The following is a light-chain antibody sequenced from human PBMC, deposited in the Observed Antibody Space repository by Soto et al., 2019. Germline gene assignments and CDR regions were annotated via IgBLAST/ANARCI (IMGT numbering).Light chain of an antibody. V-gene: IGKV3-20*01. CDR1: QSVSSSY. CDR3: QQYGGSPWT. Sequence: LTQSPGTLSLSPGERATLSCRASQSVSSSYLAWYQQKPGQAPRLLSYGASSRATGIPDRFSGSESGRDFTLTISGLEPEDFAVYYCQQYGGSPWTFGQGTKVQIK. J-gene: IGKJ1*01. CDR2: GAS.